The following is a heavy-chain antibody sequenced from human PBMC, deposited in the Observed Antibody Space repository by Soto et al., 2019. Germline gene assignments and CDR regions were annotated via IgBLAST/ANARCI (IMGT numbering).Heavy chain of an antibody. D-gene: IGHD6-19*01. J-gene: IGHJ4*02. CDR2: INPNGGGT. V-gene: IGHV1-2*02. CDR3: ATSSDWSPLLDY. Sequence: GASVKVSCKASEYTFTGYYLHWVRQAPGQGLEWMGWINPNGGGTIYAQKFQGRLTMTRDTSITTVYMELSRRRSDDTAFYYCATSSDWSPLLDYWGQGTLVTVSS. CDR1: EYTFTGYY.